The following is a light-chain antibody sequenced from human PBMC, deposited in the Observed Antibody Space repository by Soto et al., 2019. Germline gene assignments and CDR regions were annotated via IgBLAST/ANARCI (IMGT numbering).Light chain of an antibody. V-gene: IGKV3-11*01. CDR2: DAS. Sequence: EPVLTQSPATLSLSPGEGATLSCRASQSVSSFLAWYQQKPGQAPRLLIYDASNRATGIPARFSGSGSGTEFTLTISSLQSEDFAVYYCQQYNNWPRTFGQGTKVDIK. CDR1: QSVSSF. J-gene: IGKJ1*01. CDR3: QQYNNWPRT.